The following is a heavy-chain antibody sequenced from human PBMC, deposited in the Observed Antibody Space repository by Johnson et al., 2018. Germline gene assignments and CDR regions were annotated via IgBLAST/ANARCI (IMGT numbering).Heavy chain of an antibody. CDR1: GFTFSTYS. CDR3: ARDFGTNGVCYTEFDVYYGMDV. V-gene: IGHV3-21*01. CDR2: LSRSSSYI. D-gene: IGHD2-8*01. Sequence: VQLVQSGGGLVKPGGSLRLSCVASGFTFSTYSMNWVRQAPGKGLEWVSSLSRSSSYIYYADSVKGRFTISRDNAKSSLYLQMNGLRAEDTAGYYCARDFGTNGVCYTEFDVYYGMDVWGQGTTVTVSS. J-gene: IGHJ6*02.